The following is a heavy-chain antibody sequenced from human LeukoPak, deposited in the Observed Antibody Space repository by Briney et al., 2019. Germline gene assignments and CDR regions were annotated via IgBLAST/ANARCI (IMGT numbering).Heavy chain of an antibody. CDR2: TNPNSGGT. CDR1: GYTFTGYY. Sequence: GASVKVSCKASGYTFTGYYMHWVRQAPGQGLEWMGWTNPNSGGTNYAQKFQGRVTMTRDTSISTAYMDLRSLRSDDTAVYYCARDYSGYDGFDYWGQGTLVTVSS. CDR3: ARDYSGYDGFDY. D-gene: IGHD5-12*01. V-gene: IGHV1-2*02. J-gene: IGHJ4*02.